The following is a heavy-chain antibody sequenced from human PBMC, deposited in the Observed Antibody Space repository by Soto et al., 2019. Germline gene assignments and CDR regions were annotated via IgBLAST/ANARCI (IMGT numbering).Heavy chain of an antibody. Sequence: QVQLQESGPGLVKPSQTLSLTCSVSGASITSRGSYWTWIRQPPGKGLEWIGHISYSGNTFYNSSLQSRLTISVDTSKNQFSLNMTSVTAADTAVYFCARETMWPSGRYYYYHMDVWGQGTTVPVSS. CDR1: GASITSRGSY. CDR3: ARETMWPSGRYYYYHMDV. J-gene: IGHJ6*02. CDR2: ISYSGNT. D-gene: IGHD3-10*01. V-gene: IGHV4-30-4*01.